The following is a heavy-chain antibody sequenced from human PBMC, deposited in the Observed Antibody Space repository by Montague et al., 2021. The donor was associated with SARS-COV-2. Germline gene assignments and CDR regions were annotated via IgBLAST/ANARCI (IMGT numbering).Heavy chain of an antibody. CDR1: GGSISNYY. V-gene: IGHV4-59*01. CDR2: IYYSGST. CDR3: ARGGGYYNYGLDV. D-gene: IGHD3-22*01. J-gene: IGHJ6*02. Sequence: SETLSLICTVSGGSISNYYWSWIRQPPGRGLEWNGYIYYSGSTDYSPSLKSRVTISLDTSKNQFSLKVTSVTAADTAVYYCARGGGYYNYGLDVWGPGTTVTVSS.